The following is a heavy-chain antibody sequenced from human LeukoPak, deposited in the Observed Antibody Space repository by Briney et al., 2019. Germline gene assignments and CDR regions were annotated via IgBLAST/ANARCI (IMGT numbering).Heavy chain of an antibody. V-gene: IGHV3-33*01. J-gene: IGHJ6*02. CDR3: ARDPIVVVPAAIGGYYYCGMDV. Sequence: GGSLRLSCAASGFTFSSYGMHWVRQAPGKGLEWVAVIWYDGSNKYYADSVKGRFTISRDNSKNTLYLQMNSLRAEDTAVYYCARDPIVVVPAAIGGYYYCGMDVWGQGTTVTVSS. CDR1: GFTFSSYG. CDR2: IWYDGSNK. D-gene: IGHD2-2*01.